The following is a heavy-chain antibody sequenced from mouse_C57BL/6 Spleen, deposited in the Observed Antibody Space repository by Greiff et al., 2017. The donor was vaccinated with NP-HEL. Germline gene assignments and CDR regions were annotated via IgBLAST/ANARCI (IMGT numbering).Heavy chain of an antibody. Sequence: EVQLVESGPELVKPGASVKMSCKASGYTFTDYNMHWVKQSHGKSLEWIGYINPNNGGTSYNQKFKGKATLTVNKSSSTAYMELRSLTSEDSAVYYCARDTTVVATRGYAMDYWGQGTSVTVSS. CDR3: ARDTTVVATRGYAMDY. V-gene: IGHV1-22*01. CDR1: GYTFTDYN. D-gene: IGHD1-1*01. J-gene: IGHJ4*01. CDR2: INPNNGGT.